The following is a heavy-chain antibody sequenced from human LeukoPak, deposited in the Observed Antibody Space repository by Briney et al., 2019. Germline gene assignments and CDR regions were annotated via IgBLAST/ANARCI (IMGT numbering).Heavy chain of an antibody. D-gene: IGHD4-23*01. CDR1: GFTFNNYG. Sequence: PGGSLRLSCAASGFTFNNYGMSWVRQAPGKGLEWVSGINWNGGSTGYADSVKGRFTISRDNAKNSLYLQMNSLRAEDTALYYCARALWVVVTPVFAFDIWGQGTMVTVSS. J-gene: IGHJ3*02. CDR2: INWNGGST. CDR3: ARALWVVVTPVFAFDI. V-gene: IGHV3-20*04.